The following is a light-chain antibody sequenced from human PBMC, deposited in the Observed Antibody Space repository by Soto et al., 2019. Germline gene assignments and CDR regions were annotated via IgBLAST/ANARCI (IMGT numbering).Light chain of an antibody. CDR1: QSVNTKY. CDR2: GVS. CDR3: QQYGSSPKT. V-gene: IGKV3-20*01. Sequence: ELVLTQSPGTLSLSPGERATLSCRASQSVNTKYLAWYQQKPGQAPRLLIYGVSSRATGIPDRFSGSGSGTDFTLTISRLEPEDFAVYYCQQYGSSPKTFGQGTKVDIK. J-gene: IGKJ1*01.